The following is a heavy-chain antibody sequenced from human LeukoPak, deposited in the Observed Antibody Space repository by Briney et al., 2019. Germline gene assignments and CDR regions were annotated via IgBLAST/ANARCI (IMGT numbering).Heavy chain of an antibody. D-gene: IGHD1-1*01. Sequence: GASVKVSCKASGYTFTSYYMHWVRQAPGQGLEWMGIINPSGGSTSYAQKFQGRVTMTRDTSTSTVYMELSSLRSEDTTVYYCASGPRATGTDYWGQGTLVTVSS. CDR3: ASGPRATGTDY. CDR2: INPSGGST. CDR1: GYTFTSYY. V-gene: IGHV1-46*01. J-gene: IGHJ4*02.